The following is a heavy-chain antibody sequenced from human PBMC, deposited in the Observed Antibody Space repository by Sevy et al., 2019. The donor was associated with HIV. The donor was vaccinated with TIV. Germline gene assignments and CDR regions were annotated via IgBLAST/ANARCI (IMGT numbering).Heavy chain of an antibody. Sequence: ASVKVSCKASGYSFTNHAIQWVRQAAGQGLEWMGWIKADNGNIKYSQKFQDRLTITRDTSATTAYMELRSLRPEDTALYFCAREKGGIFGVVAGQFDSWGQGTLVTVSS. CDR2: IKADNGNI. V-gene: IGHV1-3*01. CDR3: AREKGGIFGVVAGQFDS. J-gene: IGHJ4*02. D-gene: IGHD3-3*01. CDR1: GYSFTNHA.